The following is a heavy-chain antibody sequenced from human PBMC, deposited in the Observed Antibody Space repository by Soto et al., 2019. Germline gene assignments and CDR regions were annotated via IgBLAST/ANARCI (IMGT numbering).Heavy chain of an antibody. CDR1: GFTFSAYN. J-gene: IGHJ4*02. CDR2: ISSGSANI. D-gene: IGHD3-16*01. V-gene: IGHV3-21*01. Sequence: LRLSCAASGFTFSAYNMNWVRQAPGKGLEWVSSISSGSANIYYADSLKGRFTISRDNAKNSLYLQMNSLRAEDTALYYCARSEDDYAWGTALDHWGQGTLVTVSS. CDR3: ARSEDDYAWGTALDH.